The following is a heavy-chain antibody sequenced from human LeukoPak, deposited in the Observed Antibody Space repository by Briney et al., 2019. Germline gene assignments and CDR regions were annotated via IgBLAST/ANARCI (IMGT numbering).Heavy chain of an antibody. CDR2: IKEDGGEE. D-gene: IGHD3-9*01. CDR3: ARGLISYYDISNGMDV. V-gene: IGHV3-7*01. CDR1: GFNFSDFW. Sequence: GGSLRLSCAASGFNFSDFWMTWVRQIPGKGLQWVANIKEDGGEEYHVDSVKGRFAISRDNTKRSLFLQMNSLRAEDTAVYYCARGLISYYDISNGMDVWGQGTTVTVSS. J-gene: IGHJ6*02.